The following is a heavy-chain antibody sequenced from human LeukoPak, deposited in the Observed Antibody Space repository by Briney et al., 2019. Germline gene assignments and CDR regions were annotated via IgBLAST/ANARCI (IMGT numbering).Heavy chain of an antibody. CDR1: GGSFSGYY. CDR2: INHSGST. V-gene: IGHV4-34*01. CDR3: ARASTRVAARLGDY. Sequence: SETLSLTCAVYGGSFSGYYWSWIRQPPGKGLEWIGEINHSGSTNYNPSLKSRVTISVDTSENQFSLKLSSVTAADTAVYYCARASTRVAARLGDYWGQGTLVTVSS. J-gene: IGHJ4*02. D-gene: IGHD6-6*01.